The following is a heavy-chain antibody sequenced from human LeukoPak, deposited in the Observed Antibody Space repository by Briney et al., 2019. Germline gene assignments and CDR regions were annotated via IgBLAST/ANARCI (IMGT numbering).Heavy chain of an antibody. D-gene: IGHD2-21*01. Sequence: GGSLRLSCAASGFIFSTYGMHWVRQAPGKGLEWVAVISSDGSDKDYADIVKGRFTIFRDNSKNTLYLQMNSLRAEDTAVYYCAKSGAYDYGDYWGQGTLVTVSS. CDR1: GFIFSTYG. J-gene: IGHJ4*02. V-gene: IGHV3-30*18. CDR2: ISSDGSDK. CDR3: AKSGAYDYGDY.